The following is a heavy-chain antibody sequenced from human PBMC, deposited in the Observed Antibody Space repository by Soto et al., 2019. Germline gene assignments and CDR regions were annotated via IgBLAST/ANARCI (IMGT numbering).Heavy chain of an antibody. Sequence: WGSLRLSGAPSGFTFSSYWMNCVRQAPGKGPDWVASIKQDGSEVYYVDPVKGRFTISGDNAKNSLYLQMNSLRAEDTAVYYCARANRISTDTAMVWEYFDYWGEGARV. J-gene: IGHJ4*02. CDR1: GFTFSSYW. CDR3: ARANRISTDTAMVWEYFDY. CDR2: IKQDGSEV. D-gene: IGHD5-18*01. V-gene: IGHV3-7*05.